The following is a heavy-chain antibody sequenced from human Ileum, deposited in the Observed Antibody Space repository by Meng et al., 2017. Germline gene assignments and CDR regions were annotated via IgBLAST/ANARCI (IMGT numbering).Heavy chain of an antibody. D-gene: IGHD1-26*01. J-gene: IGHJ4*02. Sequence: QAKLREPGPGLVKPAGTLSLTCAVSGGSISAPNRWDWVRQPPGKGLEWLGEIHYTAGTNYNPSLKSRVTMSVDKAKNQFSLILTSVTAADTAVYYCARDPYSGGPGDYGGQGTLVTVSS. CDR1: GGSISAPNR. CDR2: IHYTAGT. V-gene: IGHV4-4*02. CDR3: ARDPYSGGPGDY.